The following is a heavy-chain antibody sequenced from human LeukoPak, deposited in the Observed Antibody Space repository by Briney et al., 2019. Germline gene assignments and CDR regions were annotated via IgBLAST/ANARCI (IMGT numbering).Heavy chain of an antibody. CDR1: GYPFTSYD. CDR3: ARPPSGSYYEWDY. CDR2: MNPNSGNT. J-gene: IGHJ4*02. Sequence: PVASVKVSCKASGYPFTSYDINWVRPATGQGLEWMGWMNPNSGNTGYAQKFQGRVTMTRNTSISTAYMELSSLRSEDTAVYYCARPPSGSYYEWDYWGQGTLVTVSS. V-gene: IGHV1-8*01. D-gene: IGHD1-26*01.